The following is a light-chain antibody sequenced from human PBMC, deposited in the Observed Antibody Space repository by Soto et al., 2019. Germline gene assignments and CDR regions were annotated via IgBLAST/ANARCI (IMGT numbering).Light chain of an antibody. CDR2: GAS. CDR3: QQYNSWPRT. J-gene: IGKJ1*01. Sequence: EIVMTQSPATLSVSPGERATLSCRASQGVNTNLAWYQQKPGQAPQLLIYGASTRATGVPARFNGSGSGTDFTLTITSLQSEDFATYSCQQYNSWPRTFGHGTQV. CDR1: QGVNTN. V-gene: IGKV3-15*01.